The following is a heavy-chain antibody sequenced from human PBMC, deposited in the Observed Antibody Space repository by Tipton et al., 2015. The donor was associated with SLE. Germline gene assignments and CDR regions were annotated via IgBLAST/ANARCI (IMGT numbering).Heavy chain of an antibody. J-gene: IGHJ4*02. CDR2: IYYSGST. CDR1: GGSISSSSYY. V-gene: IGHV4-61*05. CDR3: ARQGESVVPAAMPVFDY. D-gene: IGHD2-2*01. Sequence: LRLSCTVSGGSISSSSYYWGRIRQPPGKGLEWIGYIYYSGSTNYNPSLKSRITISVDTSKNQFSLKLSSVTAADTAVYYCARQGESVVPAAMPVFDYWGQGTLVTVSS.